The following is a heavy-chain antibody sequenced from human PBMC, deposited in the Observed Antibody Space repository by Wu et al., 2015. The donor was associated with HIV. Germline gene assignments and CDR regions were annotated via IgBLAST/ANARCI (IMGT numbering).Heavy chain of an antibody. CDR3: TRGTWMREAFDI. CDR1: GYTFTHHD. D-gene: IGHD1-26*01. CDR2: MNLDSGGR. Sequence: QVQLVQSGAELKKPGASVRVSCKPSGYTFTHHDLNWVRQAPGQGLEWMGWMNLDSGGRGYAQKFQDRVTMTRNTSTRTLYMELNSLTSEDTALYYCTRGTWMREAFDIWGQGDTGHRLF. V-gene: IGHV1-8*01. J-gene: IGHJ3*02.